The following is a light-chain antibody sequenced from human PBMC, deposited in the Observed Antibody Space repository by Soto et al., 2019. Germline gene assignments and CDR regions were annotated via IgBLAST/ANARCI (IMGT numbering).Light chain of an antibody. Sequence: QSVLTQPASVSGSPGQSLTISCTGTSSDVGGYNYVSWYQQHPGKAPKLMIYDVGNRPSGISNRSSGSKSGNTASLTISGLQAEDEADYYCSSYTSGSVVFGGRTKLTLL. CDR2: DVG. J-gene: IGLJ2*01. V-gene: IGLV2-14*01. CDR3: SSYTSGSVV. CDR1: SSDVGGYNY.